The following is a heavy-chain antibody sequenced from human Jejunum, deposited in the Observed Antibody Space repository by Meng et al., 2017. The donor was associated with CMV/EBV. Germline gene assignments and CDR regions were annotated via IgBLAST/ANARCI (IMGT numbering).Heavy chain of an antibody. Sequence: VQLWRSGVDVKTPGASVKVSRKASGYTFTSYAIHWMRQATGQRLEWMGWINGGNGKTKYSQKFQGRVTITRDTSASTAYMELSSLRSEDTAVYYCARDVVVPAALTVRIDYWGQGTLVTVSS. CDR1: GYTFTSYA. CDR2: INGGNGKT. J-gene: IGHJ4*02. CDR3: ARDVVVPAALTVRIDY. D-gene: IGHD2-2*01. V-gene: IGHV1-3*01.